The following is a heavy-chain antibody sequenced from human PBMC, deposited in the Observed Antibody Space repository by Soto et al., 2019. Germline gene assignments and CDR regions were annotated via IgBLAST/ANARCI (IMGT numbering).Heavy chain of an antibody. CDR1: VYYVHVCGYY. CDR3: GRDLTSNANCIDP. D-gene: IGHD2-2*01. CDR2: IYYTGKT. J-gene: IGHJ5*02. V-gene: IGHV4-30-4*01. Sequence: PSEARCLTWNGSVYYVHVCGYYWTWIRHLRGKALGCMDSIYYTGKTYHNPSLESRLTMSVDRSKNQFSRRLTSVTAADTAVYFCGRDLTSNANCIDPWGQGTLVTVSS.